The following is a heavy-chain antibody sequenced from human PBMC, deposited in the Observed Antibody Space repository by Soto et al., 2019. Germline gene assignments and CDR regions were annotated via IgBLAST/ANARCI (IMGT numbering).Heavy chain of an antibody. D-gene: IGHD6-13*01. J-gene: IGHJ4*02. CDR1: GFSLRTDAVG. CDR3: AHRIAAPGRTLDY. CDR2: IYWNGEK. V-gene: IGHV2-5*01. Sequence: QITLKESGPTLVRPTQTLTLTCTVSGFSLRTDAVGVAWIRQSPGKALEWLGIIYWNGEKRYKSSLQTRLNITRDTSKNQVVLTMTDMAPLDTATYFWAHRIAAPGRTLDYWGQGVLVTVSS.